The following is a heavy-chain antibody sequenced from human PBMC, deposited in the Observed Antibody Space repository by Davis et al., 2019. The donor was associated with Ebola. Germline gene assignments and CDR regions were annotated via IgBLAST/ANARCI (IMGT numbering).Heavy chain of an antibody. CDR2: IIPIFGTA. V-gene: IGHV1-69*05. CDR3: AADLQLWLRGYYYYGMDV. J-gene: IGHJ6*02. D-gene: IGHD5-18*01. CDR1: GGTFSSYA. Sequence: SVKVSCKASGGTFSSYAISWVRQAPGQGLEWMGGIIPIFGTANYAQKFQERVTITRDMSTSTAYMELSSLRSEDTAVYYCAADLQLWLRGYYYYGMDVWGQGTTVTVSS.